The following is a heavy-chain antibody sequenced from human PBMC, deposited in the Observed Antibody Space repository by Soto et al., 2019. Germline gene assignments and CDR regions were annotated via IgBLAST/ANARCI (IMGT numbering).Heavy chain of an antibody. CDR1: GGSISSSSYY. J-gene: IGHJ5*02. V-gene: IGHV4-39*02. CDR3: ATQEVGGTYVYTFDP. Sequence: SETLSLTCTVSGGSISSSSYYWGWIRQPPGKGLEWIGSIYCSGSTYYNPSLKSRVTISVDTSKNHFSLKLSSVTAADTAVYYCATQEVGGTYVYTFDPWGQGTLVIVSS. CDR2: IYCSGST. D-gene: IGHD1-26*01.